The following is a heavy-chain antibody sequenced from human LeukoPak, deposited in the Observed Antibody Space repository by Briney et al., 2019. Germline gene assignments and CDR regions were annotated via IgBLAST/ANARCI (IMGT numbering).Heavy chain of an antibody. CDR2: ISSSSSYI. D-gene: IGHD1-1*01. J-gene: IGHJ4*02. Sequence: PGGSLRLSCAASGFTFSSYSMNWVRQAPGKGLEWVSSISSSSSYIYYADSVKGRFTISRDNARNTLYLQMNSLRTEDTAVYYCARPPGTSPCFDYWGQGTLVTVSS. CDR3: ARPPGTSPCFDY. V-gene: IGHV3-21*01. CDR1: GFTFSSYS.